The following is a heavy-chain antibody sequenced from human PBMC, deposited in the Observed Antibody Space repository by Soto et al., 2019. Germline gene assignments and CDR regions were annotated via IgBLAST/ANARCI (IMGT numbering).Heavy chain of an antibody. J-gene: IGHJ4*02. V-gene: IGHV3-30*03. CDR2: ISYDGSNK. CDR1: GFTFSSYG. CDR3: ARGALNPFDY. D-gene: IGHD3-16*01. Sequence: PGGSLRLSCGVSGFTFSSYGMHWVRQAPGKGLEWVAVISYDGSNKYYADSVKGRFTISRDNSKNTLYLQMNSLRAEDTAVYYCARGALNPFDYWGQGTLVTVTS.